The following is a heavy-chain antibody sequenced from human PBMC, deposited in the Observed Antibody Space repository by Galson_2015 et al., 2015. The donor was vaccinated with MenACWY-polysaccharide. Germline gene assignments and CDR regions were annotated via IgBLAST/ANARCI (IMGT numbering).Heavy chain of an antibody. CDR2: IHATGST. D-gene: IGHD1-1*01. V-gene: IGHV4-4*07. Sequence: SETLSLTCTVSHDSVSSSLWSWIRQSADKGLEYLGRIHATGSTAYNPSFRSRVAMSVDLPRNQLSLRLVSVTPSDTAIYYCARRSLDNWYFDLWGRGTLVVVSS. CDR3: ARRSLDNWYFDL. J-gene: IGHJ2*01. CDR1: HDSVSSSL.